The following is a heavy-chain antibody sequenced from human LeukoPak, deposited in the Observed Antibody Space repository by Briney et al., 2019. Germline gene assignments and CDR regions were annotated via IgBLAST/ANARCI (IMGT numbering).Heavy chain of an antibody. CDR1: GGSISSGGYS. Sequence: SETLSLTCAVSGGSISSGGYSWSWIRQPPGKGLEWIGYIYHSGSTYYNPSLKSRVTISVDTSKNQFSLKLSSVTAADTAVYYCARAGLERLSDYWGQGTLVTVSS. CDR2: IYHSGST. V-gene: IGHV4-30-2*05. D-gene: IGHD1-1*01. CDR3: ARAGLERLSDY. J-gene: IGHJ4*02.